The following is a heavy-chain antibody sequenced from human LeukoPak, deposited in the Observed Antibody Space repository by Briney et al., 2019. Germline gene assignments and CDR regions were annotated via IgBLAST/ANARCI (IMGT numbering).Heavy chain of an antibody. CDR3: ARGPDIVVVPAAIRSGFADAFDI. CDR2: ISYDGSNK. V-gene: IGHV3-30*01. CDR1: GFIFSSYA. J-gene: IGHJ3*02. Sequence: GGSLRLSCAASGFIFSSYAMHWVRQAPGKGLEWVAVISYDGSNKYYADSVKGRFTISRDNSKNTLYLQMNSLRAEDTAVYYCARGPDIVVVPAAIRSGFADAFDIWGQGTMVTVSS. D-gene: IGHD2-2*01.